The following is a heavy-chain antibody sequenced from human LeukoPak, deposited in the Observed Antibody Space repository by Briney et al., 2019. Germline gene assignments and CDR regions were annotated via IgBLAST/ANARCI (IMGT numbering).Heavy chain of an antibody. Sequence: GGSLRLSCAASGFTFSSYGMHWVRQAPGKGLEWVAVISYDGSNKYYADSVKGRFTISRDNSKNTLYLQMNSLRAEDTAVYYCARIGDGYNYRFDYWGQGTLVTVSS. D-gene: IGHD5-24*01. CDR2: ISYDGSNK. J-gene: IGHJ4*02. V-gene: IGHV3-30*03. CDR3: ARIGDGYNYRFDY. CDR1: GFTFSSYG.